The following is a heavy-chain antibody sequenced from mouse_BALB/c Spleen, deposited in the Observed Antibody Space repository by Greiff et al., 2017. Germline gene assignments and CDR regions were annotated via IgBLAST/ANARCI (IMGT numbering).Heavy chain of an antibody. CDR2: ISYSGST. V-gene: IGHV3-2*02. CDR1: GYSITSDYA. CDR3: ARWGKKMGYWYFDV. J-gene: IGHJ1*01. Sequence: EVQRVESGPGLVKPSQSLSLTCTVTGYSITSDYAWNWIRQFPGNKLEWMGYISYSGSTSYNPSLKSRISITRDTSKNQFFLQLNSVTTEDTATYYCARWGKKMGYWYFDVWGAGTTVTVSS.